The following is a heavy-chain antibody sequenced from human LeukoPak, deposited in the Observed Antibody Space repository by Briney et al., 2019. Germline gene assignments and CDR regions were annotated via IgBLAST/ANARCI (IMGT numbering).Heavy chain of an antibody. V-gene: IGHV4-38-2*02. CDR3: ARHGIYPSGSYYYYMDV. D-gene: IGHD5-12*01. CDR2: IYHSGST. Sequence: SETLSLTCTVSGYSISSGYYWGWIRQPPGKGLEWIGSIYHSGSTNYNPSLKSRVTMSVDTSKNQFSLKLSSVTAADTAVYYCARHGIYPSGSYYYYMDVWGKGTTVTISS. J-gene: IGHJ6*03. CDR1: GYSISSGYY.